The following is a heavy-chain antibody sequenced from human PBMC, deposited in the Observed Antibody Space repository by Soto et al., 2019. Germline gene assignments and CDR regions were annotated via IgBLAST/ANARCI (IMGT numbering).Heavy chain of an antibody. CDR1: GYTFTGYD. Sequence: GASVKVSCKASGYTFTGYDMHWVRQAPGQGLEWMGWINPNSGGTNYAQKFQGRVTMTRDTSISTAYMELSRLRSDDTAVYYCARLPRRGTNWFDPWGQGTLATVSS. CDR2: INPNSGGT. V-gene: IGHV1-2*02. J-gene: IGHJ5*02. CDR3: ARLPRRGTNWFDP. D-gene: IGHD3-16*01.